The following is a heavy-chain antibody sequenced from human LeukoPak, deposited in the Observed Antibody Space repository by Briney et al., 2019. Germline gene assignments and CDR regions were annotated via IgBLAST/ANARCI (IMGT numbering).Heavy chain of an antibody. J-gene: IGHJ1*01. CDR3: AKDYYDSSGFVVQH. Sequence: GGSLRLSCAASGFTFSSFAMSWVRQAPGKGLEWVSGITGSGGSTYYADSVRGRFTISRDNFKNTLYLQMNSLRAEDTAVYYCAKDYYDSSGFVVQHWGQGTLVTVSS. CDR1: GFTFSSFA. D-gene: IGHD3-22*01. V-gene: IGHV3-23*01. CDR2: ITGSGGST.